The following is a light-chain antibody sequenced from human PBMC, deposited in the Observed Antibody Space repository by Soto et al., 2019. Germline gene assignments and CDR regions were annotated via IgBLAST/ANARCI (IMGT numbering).Light chain of an antibody. CDR3: QQYGSSPRT. J-gene: IGKJ1*01. CDR2: GAS. CDR1: QTVSTNY. V-gene: IGKV3-20*01. Sequence: IGLTHSPGTLSLSPGEIATLSCRASQTVSTNYLAWYQQKPGQAPRLLIYGASKRATGIPDRFSCSGSGTDFTLTISRLEPEDFAVYCCQQYGSSPRTFGQGTKVDI.